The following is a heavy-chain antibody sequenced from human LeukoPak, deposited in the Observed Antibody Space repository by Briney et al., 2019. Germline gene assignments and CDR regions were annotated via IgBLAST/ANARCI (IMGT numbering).Heavy chain of an antibody. CDR2: IRMGITGKTT. CDR3: VRGAYCNSSYCPDAFTR. CDR1: APTFSDPY. Sequence: GPCLTPAWAPSAPTFSDPYTGSVRPPPGGGREWVGCIRMGITGKTTASGASVRGRFTVSRDDSMNSLYLQMNSLKIEDTAVYFCVRGAYCNSSYCPDAFTRWGQGTMVTVSS. D-gene: IGHD2/OR15-2a*01. J-gene: IGHJ3*01. V-gene: IGHV3-72*01.